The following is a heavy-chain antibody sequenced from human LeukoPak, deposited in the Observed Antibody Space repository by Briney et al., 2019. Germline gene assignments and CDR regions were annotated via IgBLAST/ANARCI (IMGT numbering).Heavy chain of an antibody. CDR3: AKGLRGSGYYCDY. CDR1: GFTFGSYA. D-gene: IGHD3-3*01. J-gene: IGHJ4*02. Sequence: PGGSLRLSCAASGFTFGSYAMSWVRQAPGKGLEWVSAISGSGDKTYYAESVKGRFTISRDNSENTLYLQMNSLRAEDTAVYYCAKGLRGSGYYCDYWGQGTLVTVSS. CDR2: ISGSGDKT. V-gene: IGHV3-23*01.